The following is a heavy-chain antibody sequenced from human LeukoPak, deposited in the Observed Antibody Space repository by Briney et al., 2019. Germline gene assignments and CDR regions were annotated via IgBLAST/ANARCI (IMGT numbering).Heavy chain of an antibody. CDR3: VRADYDSSGYHFDN. D-gene: IGHD3-22*01. V-gene: IGHV3-74*01. CDR2: INTDGSGT. J-gene: IGHJ4*02. CDR1: GFTFSSYW. Sequence: PWGSLRLSCAASGFTFSSYWLHWVRQPPGKGLAWVSRINTDGSGTNYADSVKGRFTISRDNAKNTVYLQMNSLYGEDTAVYYCVRADYDSSGYHFDNWGQGILVTVSS.